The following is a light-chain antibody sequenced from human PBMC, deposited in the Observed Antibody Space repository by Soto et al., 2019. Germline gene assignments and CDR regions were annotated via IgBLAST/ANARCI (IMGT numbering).Light chain of an antibody. J-gene: IGKJ1*01. V-gene: IGKV3-20*01. CDR3: QQYNSYSA. CDR2: GAS. CDR1: QGVSSSY. Sequence: VVLTQSPGTLSLSPGERATLSCIASQGVSSSYLVWYQQKPGQAPRLLIYGASSRATGIPDRFSGSGSGTEFTLTISSMQPDDFATDYCQQYNSYSAFCQGTKVDIK.